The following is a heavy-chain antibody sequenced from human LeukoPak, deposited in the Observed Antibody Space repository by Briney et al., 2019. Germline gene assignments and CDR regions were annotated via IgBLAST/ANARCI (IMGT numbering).Heavy chain of an antibody. CDR1: GFTFSSYA. CDR3: ARSSRGVQGVITPPKY. CDR2: ISGSGGST. D-gene: IGHD3-10*01. Sequence: GGSLRLSCAASGFTFSSYAMSWVRQAPGKGLEWVSAISGSGGSTYYADSVKGRFAISRDNYKNTLYLQMNSLRAEDTAVYYCARSSRGVQGVITPPKYWGQGTLVTVSS. J-gene: IGHJ4*02. V-gene: IGHV3-23*01.